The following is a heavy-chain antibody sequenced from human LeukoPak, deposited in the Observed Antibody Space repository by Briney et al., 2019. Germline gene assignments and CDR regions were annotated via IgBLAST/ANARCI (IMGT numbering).Heavy chain of an antibody. CDR2: FYYTGDT. V-gene: IGHV4-38-2*02. CDR3: VRGVTD. J-gene: IGHJ4*02. CDR1: GYSISRGFH. D-gene: IGHD4-11*01. Sequence: SETLSLTCTVSGYSISRGFHWGWIRQPPGKGLEWIGNFYYTGDTNYDPSLRSRLTISVDTFKNQLSLELRSVTAADTAVYYCVRGVTDWGQGTLVTVSS.